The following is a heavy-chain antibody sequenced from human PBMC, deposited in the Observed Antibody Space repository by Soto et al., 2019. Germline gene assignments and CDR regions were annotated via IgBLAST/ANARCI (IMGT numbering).Heavy chain of an antibody. Sequence: GGSLRLSCAASGFTFSSYAMSWVRQAPGKGLEWVSAISGSGGSTYYADSVKGRFTISRDNSKNTLYLQMNSLRAEDTAVYYCAKDPEKMATISSYFDYWGQGTLVTVSS. D-gene: IGHD5-12*01. J-gene: IGHJ4*02. CDR1: GFTFSSYA. V-gene: IGHV3-23*01. CDR2: ISGSGGST. CDR3: AKDPEKMATISSYFDY.